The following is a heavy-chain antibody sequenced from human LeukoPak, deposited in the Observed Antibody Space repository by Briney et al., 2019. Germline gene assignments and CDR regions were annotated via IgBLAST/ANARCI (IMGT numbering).Heavy chain of an antibody. CDR2: IGSGGT. Sequence: GGSLRLSCAASGFTFSPYGMGWVRQAPGKGLEWVSGIGSGGTYYADSVKGRFTISRDNSKNTLYLQMNSLRAEDTAVYYCAKDPYDSKYGDYALGWYFDLWGRGTLVTVSS. J-gene: IGHJ2*01. V-gene: IGHV3-23*01. CDR1: GFTFSPYG. CDR3: AKDPYDSKYGDYALGWYFDL. D-gene: IGHD4-17*01.